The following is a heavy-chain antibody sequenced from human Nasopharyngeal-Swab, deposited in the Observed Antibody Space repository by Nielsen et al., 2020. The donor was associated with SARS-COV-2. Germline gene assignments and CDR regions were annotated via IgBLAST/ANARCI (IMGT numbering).Heavy chain of an antibody. CDR2: ISSSGSTI. V-gene: IGHV3-11*01. CDR3: ARFEGITMVRGAVDV. Sequence: GGSLRLSCAASGFTFSDYYMSWIRQAPGKGLEWVSYISSSGSTIYYADSVKGRFTISRDNAKTSVYLQMNSLRPEDTAVYYCARFEGITMVRGAVDVWGQGTTVSVSS. D-gene: IGHD3-10*01. CDR1: GFTFSDYY. J-gene: IGHJ6*02.